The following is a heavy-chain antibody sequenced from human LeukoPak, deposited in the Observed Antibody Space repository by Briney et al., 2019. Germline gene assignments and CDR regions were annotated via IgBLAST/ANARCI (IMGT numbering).Heavy chain of an antibody. Sequence: GGSLRLSCAASGLTFSDYYMSWIRQAPGKGLEWVSYISSSGSTIYYADSVKGRFTISRDNAKNSLYLQMNSLRAEDTAVYYCARSHCSGGSCYSDFDYWGQGTLVTVSS. J-gene: IGHJ4*02. CDR1: GLTFSDYY. CDR2: ISSSGSTI. V-gene: IGHV3-11*01. D-gene: IGHD2-15*01. CDR3: ARSHCSGGSCYSDFDY.